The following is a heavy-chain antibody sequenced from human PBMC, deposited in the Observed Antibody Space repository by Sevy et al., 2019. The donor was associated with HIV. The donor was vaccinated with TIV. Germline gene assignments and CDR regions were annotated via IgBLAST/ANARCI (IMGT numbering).Heavy chain of an antibody. CDR2: IKEDGTEI. CDR3: VGEGLGGFSYSLDC. Sequence: GGSLRLSCAASGFTTGFTFSDYWMAWVRQAPGKGLEWVANIKEDGTEIYYLDSLKGRFTISRDNAKNLLFLQMNSLRAEDTAVYYCVGEGLGGFSYSLDCWGQGTLVTVSS. V-gene: IGHV3-7*01. D-gene: IGHD3-16*01. J-gene: IGHJ4*02. CDR1: GFTTGFTFSDYW.